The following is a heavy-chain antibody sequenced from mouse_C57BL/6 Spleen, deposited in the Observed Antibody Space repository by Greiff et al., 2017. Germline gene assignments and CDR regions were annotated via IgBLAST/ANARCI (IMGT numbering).Heavy chain of an antibody. CDR2: IHPNSGST. J-gene: IGHJ2*01. CDR1: GYTFTSYW. Sequence: QVQLQQPGAELVKPGASVKLSCTASGYTFTSYWMHWVKQRPGQGLEWIGMIHPNSGSTNYNEKFKSKATLTVDKSSSTAYMQRSSLTSEDSAVYYCARSPLFGYWGQGTTLTVSS. V-gene: IGHV1-64*01. CDR3: ARSPLFGY.